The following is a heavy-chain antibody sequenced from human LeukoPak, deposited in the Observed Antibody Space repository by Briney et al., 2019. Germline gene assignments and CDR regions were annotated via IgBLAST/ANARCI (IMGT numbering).Heavy chain of an antibody. Sequence: PSETLSLTCTVSGGSISISNYYWGWIRQPPGKGLEWIGGVSYSGGTYYNPFLKSRVTISVDTSKNQFSLKLTSVTAADTAVYYCARKYYYGSGNYYNYWGQGTLVTVSS. CDR2: VSYSGGT. CDR3: ARKYYYGSGNYYNY. V-gene: IGHV4-39*07. D-gene: IGHD3-10*01. J-gene: IGHJ4*02. CDR1: GGSISISNYY.